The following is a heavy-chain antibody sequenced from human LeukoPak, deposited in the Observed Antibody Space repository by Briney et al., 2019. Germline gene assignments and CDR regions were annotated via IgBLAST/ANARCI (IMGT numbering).Heavy chain of an antibody. D-gene: IGHD5-24*01. J-gene: IGHJ4*02. CDR1: GFTFSSYA. CDR2: ISGSGGST. V-gene: IGHV3-23*01. CDR3: ASYGDGYKYYFDY. Sequence: GGSLRLSCAASGFTFSSYAMSWVRQAPGKGLEWVSAISGSGGSTYYADSVKGRFTISRDNSKNTLYLQMNSLRAEDTAVYYCASYGDGYKYYFDYWGQGTLVTVSS.